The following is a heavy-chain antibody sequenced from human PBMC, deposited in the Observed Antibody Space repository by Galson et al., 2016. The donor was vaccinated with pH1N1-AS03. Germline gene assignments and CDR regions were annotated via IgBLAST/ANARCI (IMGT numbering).Heavy chain of an antibody. CDR2: IHPIFGTP. CDR1: GGTFSNYA. CDR3: ARERHYDTIGSFYDESGN. Sequence: SVKVSCKASGGTFSNYAISWMRQAPGQGLEWMGGIHPIFGTPSYAQKFRGRLTITADHSTSAAYMELTSLTSEDTAIYYCARERHYDTIGSFYDESGNWGQGTLLIVSS. D-gene: IGHD5/OR15-5a*01. J-gene: IGHJ4*02. V-gene: IGHV1-69*13.